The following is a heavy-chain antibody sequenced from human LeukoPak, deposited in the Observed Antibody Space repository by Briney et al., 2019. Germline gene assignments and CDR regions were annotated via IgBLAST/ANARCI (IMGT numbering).Heavy chain of an antibody. Sequence: GGSLRLSCAASGFTFSSYEMNWVRQAPGKGLEWVSYISSSGSTIYYADSAQGRFTISRDNAKNSLYLQMSSLRAEDTALYYCAREGLDEIEPDVFDIWGQGTMVTVSS. J-gene: IGHJ3*02. D-gene: IGHD5-24*01. CDR3: AREGLDEIEPDVFDI. CDR1: GFTFSSYE. V-gene: IGHV3-48*03. CDR2: ISSSGSTI.